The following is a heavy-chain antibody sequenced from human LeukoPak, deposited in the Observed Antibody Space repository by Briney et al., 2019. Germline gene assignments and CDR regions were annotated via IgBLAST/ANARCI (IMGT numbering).Heavy chain of an antibody. D-gene: IGHD2-2*01. J-gene: IGHJ6*02. CDR1: GFTFSSYA. V-gene: IGHV3-33*08. Sequence: GRSLRLSCAASGFTFSSYAMHWVRQAPGKGLEWVAVIWYDGSNKYYADSVKGRFTISRDNSKNTLYLQMNSLRAEDTAVYYCARDRREGYCSSTSCYYYYGMDVWGQGTTVTVSS. CDR3: ARDRREGYCSSTSCYYYYGMDV. CDR2: IWYDGSNK.